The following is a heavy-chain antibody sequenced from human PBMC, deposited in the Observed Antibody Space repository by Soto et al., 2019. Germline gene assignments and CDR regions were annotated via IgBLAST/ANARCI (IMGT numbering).Heavy chain of an antibody. V-gene: IGHV4-31*03. J-gene: IGHJ4*02. CDR2: IYYSGST. CDR3: ARLNAGQNPDDY. Sequence: SETLSLTCTVSGGSISSGGYYWSWIRQHPGKGLEWIGYIYYSGSTYYNPSLKSRVTISVDTSKNQFSLKLSSVTAADTAVYYCARLNAGQNPDDYWGQGTLVTVSS. CDR1: GGSISSGGYY.